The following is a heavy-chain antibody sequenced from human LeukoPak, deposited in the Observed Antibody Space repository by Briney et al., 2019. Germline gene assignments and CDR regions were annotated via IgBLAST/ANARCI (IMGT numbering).Heavy chain of an antibody. D-gene: IGHD4-17*01. CDR3: ARDGDDDYGDMYYFDY. Sequence: PSETLSLTCAVYGGSFSGYYWSWIRQPAGKGLEWIGRIYTSGSTIYNPSLKSRVTMSVDTSKNQFSLKLSSVTAADTAVYYCARDGDDDYGDMYYFDYWGQGTLVTVSS. J-gene: IGHJ4*02. V-gene: IGHV4-4*07. CDR1: GGSFSGYY. CDR2: IYTSGST.